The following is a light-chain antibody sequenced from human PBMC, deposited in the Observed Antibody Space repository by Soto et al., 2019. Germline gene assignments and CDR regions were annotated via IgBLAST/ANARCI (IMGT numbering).Light chain of an antibody. J-gene: IGKJ1*01. V-gene: IGKV3-20*01. CDR3: QQYNSYPWT. CDR2: GAS. CDR1: QSVSSTS. Sequence: EVVLTQSPGTLSLSPGEIATLSCRASQSVSSTSLAWYQQKPGQAPRLLSYGASTRATGIPARFSGSGSGTEFALTISSLQPDDFATYYCQQYNSYPWTFGQGTKVDTK.